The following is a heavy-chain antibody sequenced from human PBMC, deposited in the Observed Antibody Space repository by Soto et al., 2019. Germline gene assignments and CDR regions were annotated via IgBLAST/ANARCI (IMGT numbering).Heavy chain of an antibody. CDR1: GFTFSSYA. J-gene: IGHJ3*02. CDR2: ISYDGSNK. D-gene: IGHD6-19*01. Sequence: GGSLRLSCAASGFTFSSYAMHWVRQAPGKGLEWVAVISYDGSNKYYADSVKGRFTISRDNSKNTLYLQMNSLRAEDTAVYYCARDSGSGWYNDAFDIWGQGTMVTVSS. CDR3: ARDSGSGWYNDAFDI. V-gene: IGHV3-30-3*01.